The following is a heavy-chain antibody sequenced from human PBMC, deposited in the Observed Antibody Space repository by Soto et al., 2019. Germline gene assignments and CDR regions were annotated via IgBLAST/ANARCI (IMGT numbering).Heavy chain of an antibody. J-gene: IGHJ4*02. CDR3: ARSFGGNSGVFDY. Sequence: QVQLQQWGAGLLKPSETLSLTCAVYGRSFSGYYWSWIRQPPGKGLEWIGEINHSGSTNYNPSLNSRITSSVGASPSQFSLNLSFVSAAGPVVYYLARSFGGNSGVFDYWGQGTLVTVSS. CDR2: INHSGST. D-gene: IGHD3-10*01. V-gene: IGHV4-34*01. CDR1: GRSFSGYY.